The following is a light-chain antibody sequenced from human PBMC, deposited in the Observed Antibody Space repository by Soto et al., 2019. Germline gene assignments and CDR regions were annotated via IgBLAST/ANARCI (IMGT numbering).Light chain of an antibody. CDR2: GAS. J-gene: IGKJ5*01. Sequence: EIVLTQSPGTLSLSPGERATLSCRASQSVSSSYLAWYQQKPGQAPRLLIYGASSRATGIPDRFSGSGSGTDFTLSISSLQAEDVAVYYCQQYYNIPITFGQGTRLEIK. CDR3: QQYYNIPIT. CDR1: QSVSSSY. V-gene: IGKV3-20*01.